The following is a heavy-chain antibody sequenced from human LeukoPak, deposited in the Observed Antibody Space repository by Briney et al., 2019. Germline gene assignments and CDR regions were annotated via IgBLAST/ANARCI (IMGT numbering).Heavy chain of an antibody. CDR1: GYTFTSYD. Sequence: ASVKVSCKASGYTFTSYDINWVRQARGQGLEWMGWISAYNGNTNYAQKLQGRVTMTTDTSTSTAYMELRSLRSDDTAVYYCARDFHYDFWSGYYTRMGFDPWGQGTLVTVSS. V-gene: IGHV1-18*01. D-gene: IGHD3-3*01. CDR2: ISAYNGNT. CDR3: ARDFHYDFWSGYYTRMGFDP. J-gene: IGHJ5*02.